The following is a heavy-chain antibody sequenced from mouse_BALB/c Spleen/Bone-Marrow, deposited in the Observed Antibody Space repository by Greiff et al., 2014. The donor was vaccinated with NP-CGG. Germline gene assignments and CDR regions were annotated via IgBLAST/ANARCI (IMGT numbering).Heavy chain of an antibody. Sequence: QVQLKQSGAELARPGASVKLSCKASGYTFTSYWMQWVKQRPGQGLQWIGAIYPGDGDTRYTQKFRGKATXTADKXSNTAYMQXXXXXXEDSAVYFCASPYGNYDAMDYWGQGTSVTVSS. CDR2: IYPGDGDT. D-gene: IGHD2-1*01. CDR3: ASPYGNYDAMDY. V-gene: IGHV1-87*01. J-gene: IGHJ4*01. CDR1: GYTFTSYW.